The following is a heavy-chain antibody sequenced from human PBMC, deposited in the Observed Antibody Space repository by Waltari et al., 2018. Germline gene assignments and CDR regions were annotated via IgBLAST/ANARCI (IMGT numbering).Heavy chain of an antibody. CDR3: ARGSTPTY. J-gene: IGHJ4*02. D-gene: IGHD2-15*01. CDR1: GFTFSSYW. CDR2: INSDGSST. V-gene: IGHV3-74*01. Sequence: EVQLVESGGGLVQPGGSLRLSCAASGFTFSSYWLHWVRQAPGKGLMWVSRINSDGSSTSYADSVKGRFTISRDNAKTTLYLQMNSLRADDTAVYYCARGSTPTYWGQGTLVTVSS.